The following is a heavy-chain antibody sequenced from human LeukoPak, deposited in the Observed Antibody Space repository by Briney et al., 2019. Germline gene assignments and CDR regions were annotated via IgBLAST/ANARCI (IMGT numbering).Heavy chain of an antibody. CDR3: ARRRRAAAGGGDGMDV. CDR2: MYSGGST. J-gene: IGHJ6*02. Sequence: GGSLRLSCAASGFTVSSNYMNWVRQAPGKGLEWVSVMYSGGSTFYGDSVKGRFTISRDNSKNTLYLQMNSLRAEDTAVYYCARRRRAAAGGGDGMDVWGQGTTVTVSS. CDR1: GFTVSSNY. D-gene: IGHD6-13*01. V-gene: IGHV3-66*01.